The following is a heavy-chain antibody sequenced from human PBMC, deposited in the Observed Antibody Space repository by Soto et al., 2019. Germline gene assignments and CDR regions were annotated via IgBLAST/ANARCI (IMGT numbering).Heavy chain of an antibody. CDR1: GDSVSSNSAA. CDR3: ARVTTTGQRNYYYYGMDA. D-gene: IGHD4-17*01. V-gene: IGHV6-1*01. Sequence: SQTLSLSCATSGDSVSSNSAAWNWIRQSPSRGLEWLGRKCYRSNKYNENAISVQSRITINPDTSENHFSLQLNSVTPEDTAVYYCARVTTTGQRNYYYYGMDAWSQGTMVTVSS. CDR2: KCYRSNKYN. J-gene: IGHJ6*02.